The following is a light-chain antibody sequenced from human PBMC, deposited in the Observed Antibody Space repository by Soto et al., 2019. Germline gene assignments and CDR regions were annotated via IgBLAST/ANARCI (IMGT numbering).Light chain of an antibody. V-gene: IGKV3-20*01. CDR2: GAS. J-gene: IGKJ1*01. CDR3: HQYGSSPRT. Sequence: EIVLTQSPGTLSLSPGVRATLSCRASQSVSSNFLAWYQQKPGQAPRLLIYGASIRATGIPDRFSGSGSGTDFTLTIRRLEHEDFAMYFCHQYGSSPRTLGQGTKGEIK. CDR1: QSVSSNF.